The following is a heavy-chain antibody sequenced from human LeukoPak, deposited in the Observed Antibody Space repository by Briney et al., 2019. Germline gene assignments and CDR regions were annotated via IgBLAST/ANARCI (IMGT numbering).Heavy chain of an antibody. J-gene: IGHJ4*02. D-gene: IGHD1-1*01. Sequence: SETLSLTCTVSGGSISSGDYYWSWIRQPPGTGLEWIGYIYYSGSTYYNPSLKSRVTISIDTSKNQFSLKLSSVTAADTAVYYCASDRWKGPSYFDYWGQGALVTVSS. CDR2: IYYSGST. CDR3: ASDRWKGPSYFDY. V-gene: IGHV4-30-4*01. CDR1: GGSISSGDYY.